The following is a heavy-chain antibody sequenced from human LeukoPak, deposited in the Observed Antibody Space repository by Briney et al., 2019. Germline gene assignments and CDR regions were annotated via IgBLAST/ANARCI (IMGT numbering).Heavy chain of an antibody. D-gene: IGHD3-10*01. V-gene: IGHV4-34*01. CDR3: ARSARYYYGSGKPYYYYYYMDV. CDR1: GGSFSGYY. CDR2: INHSGST. Sequence: SETLSLTCAVYGGSFSGYYWSWIRQPPGKGLEWIGEINHSGSTNYNPSLKSRVTISVDTSKNQFSLKLSSVTAADTAVYYCARSARYYYGSGKPYYYYYYMDVWGKGTTVTISS. J-gene: IGHJ6*03.